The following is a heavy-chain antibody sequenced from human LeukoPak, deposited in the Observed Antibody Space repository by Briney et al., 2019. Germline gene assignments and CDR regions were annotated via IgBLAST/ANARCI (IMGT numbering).Heavy chain of an antibody. CDR2: IYYSGST. CDR1: GGSISSYY. D-gene: IGHD6-25*01. V-gene: IGHV4-59*01. Sequence: SETLSLTCTVSGGSISSYYWSWIRQPPGKGLEWIGYIYYSGSTNYNPSLKSRVTISVDTSKNQFSLKLSSVTAADTAVYYCAGRVGYYFDYWGQGTLVTVSS. CDR3: AGRVGYYFDY. J-gene: IGHJ4*02.